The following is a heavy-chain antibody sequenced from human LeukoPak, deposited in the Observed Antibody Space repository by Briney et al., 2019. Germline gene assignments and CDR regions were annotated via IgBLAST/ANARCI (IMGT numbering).Heavy chain of an antibody. J-gene: IGHJ6*03. CDR2: IYTSGST. Sequence: SQTLSLTCTVSGGSISSGSYYWSWIRQPAGKGLEWIGRIYTSGSTNYNPSLKSRVTISVDTSKNQFSLKLSSVTAADTAVYYCARAYYDSSGYPNYYMDVWGKGTTVTISS. V-gene: IGHV4-61*02. CDR3: ARAYYDSSGYPNYYMDV. CDR1: GGSISSGSYY. D-gene: IGHD3-22*01.